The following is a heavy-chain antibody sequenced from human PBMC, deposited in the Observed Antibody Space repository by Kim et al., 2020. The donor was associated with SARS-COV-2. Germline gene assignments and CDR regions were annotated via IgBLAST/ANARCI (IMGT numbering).Heavy chain of an antibody. D-gene: IGHD2-2*01. J-gene: IGHJ4*02. V-gene: IGHV3-23*01. CDR3: AKRERYCTSTRCYGFDY. Sequence: GKSRFTISRDNSKTTLYLQMNSLGAEDAAVYYCAKRERYCTSTRCYGFDYWGQGTLVTVSS.